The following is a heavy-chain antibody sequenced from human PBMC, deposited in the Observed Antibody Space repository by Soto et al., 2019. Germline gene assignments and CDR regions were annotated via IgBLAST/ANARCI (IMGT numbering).Heavy chain of an antibody. CDR1: GASISGFY. J-gene: IGHJ5*02. Sequence: SETLSLTCTVSGASISGFYWSWIRKSAGKGLEWIGRIYATGTTDYNPYLKSRVMMSVDTSKKQFSLKLRSVSAADTAVYYCVRDGTKTLWDWFDPWGQGLSVTVSS. CDR3: VRDGTKTLWDWFDP. V-gene: IGHV4-4*07. D-gene: IGHD1-1*01. CDR2: IYATGTT.